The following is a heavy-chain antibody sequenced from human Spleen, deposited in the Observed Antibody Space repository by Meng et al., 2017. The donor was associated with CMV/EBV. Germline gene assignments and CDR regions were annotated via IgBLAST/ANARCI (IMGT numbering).Heavy chain of an antibody. CDR1: GGSISSGDYY. CDR3: ARYVFDSSSLYSNWFDP. Sequence: QVQRQESGPGLVKPSQTLSLTCTVSGGSISSGDYYWSWIRQPPGKGLEWIGYIYYSGSTYYNPSLKSRVTISVDTSRNQLSLKLSSMTAADTAVYYCARYVFDSSSLYSNWFDPWGQGTLVTVFS. D-gene: IGHD3-22*01. CDR2: IYYSGST. J-gene: IGHJ5*02. V-gene: IGHV4-31*03.